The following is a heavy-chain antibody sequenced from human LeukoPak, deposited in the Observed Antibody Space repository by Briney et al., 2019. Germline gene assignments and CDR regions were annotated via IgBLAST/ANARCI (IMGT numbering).Heavy chain of an antibody. CDR3: AREREYYYMDV. CDR1: GYSISSGYY. D-gene: IGHD1-26*01. V-gene: IGHV4-38-2*02. J-gene: IGHJ6*03. CDR2: IDHSGTT. Sequence: PSETLSLTCAVSGYSISSGYYWTWIRQPPGKGLDYIGSIDHSGTTYYNPSLMSRVTISVDTTQNHFSLRLTSVTAADTAVYYCAREREYYYMDVWGEGTTVGVSS.